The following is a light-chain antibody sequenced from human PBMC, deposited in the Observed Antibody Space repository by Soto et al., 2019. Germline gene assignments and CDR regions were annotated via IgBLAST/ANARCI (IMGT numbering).Light chain of an antibody. CDR3: QHYESYSEA. V-gene: IGKV1-5*01. CDR1: QSISSW. Sequence: DIQMTQSPSTLSASVGGRVTITCLASQSISSWLAWYQQKPGKAPKLLIYDASSLESGVPSRFSGSGSGTNFTLTISSLQPDDFATYYCQHYESYSEAFGQGTKVDIK. CDR2: DAS. J-gene: IGKJ1*01.